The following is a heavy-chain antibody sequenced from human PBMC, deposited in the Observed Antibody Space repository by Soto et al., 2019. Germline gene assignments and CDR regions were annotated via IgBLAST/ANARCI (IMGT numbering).Heavy chain of an antibody. V-gene: IGHV3-48*02. Sequence: EVQLVESGGGVVQPGGSLRLSCAVSGFTFSSYGINWVRQAPGKGLEWVSYISSSSSFIYYEDSVKGRFTISRDNTKNSLYLQMTNLSDEDTAVYYGASPRNRNYRFDYWGQGTLFTVSS. D-gene: IGHD1-7*01. J-gene: IGHJ4*02. CDR2: ISSSSSFI. CDR3: ASPRNRNYRFDY. CDR1: GFTFSSYG.